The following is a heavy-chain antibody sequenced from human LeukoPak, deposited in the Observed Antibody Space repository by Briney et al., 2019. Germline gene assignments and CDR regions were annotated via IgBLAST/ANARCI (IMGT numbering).Heavy chain of an antibody. CDR2: IYTSGGT. V-gene: IGHV3-53*01. CDR1: GFTVSSSY. J-gene: IGHJ4*02. Sequence: GGSLRLSCAASGFTVSSSYMTWVRQAPGKGLEWVSVIYTSGGTYYADSVKGRFTISRDNSENMLYLQMNSLRAEDTAMYYCARGRGFSGYDGFDSWGQGTLVTVSS. D-gene: IGHD5-12*01. CDR3: ARGRGFSGYDGFDS.